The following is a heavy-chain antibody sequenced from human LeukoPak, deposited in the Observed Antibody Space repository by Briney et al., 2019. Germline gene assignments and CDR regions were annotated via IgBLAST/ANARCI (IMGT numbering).Heavy chain of an antibody. CDR3: ASLEWEPYDFDY. CDR1: GGSISSSSYY. V-gene: IGHV4-39*07. D-gene: IGHD3-3*01. CDR2: IYYSGST. J-gene: IGHJ4*02. Sequence: SETLSLTCTVSGGSISSSSYYWGWLRQPPGKGLEWIGSIYYSGSTYYNPSLKSRVTISVDTSKNQFSLKLSSVTAADTAVYYCASLEWEPYDFDYWGQGTLVTVSS.